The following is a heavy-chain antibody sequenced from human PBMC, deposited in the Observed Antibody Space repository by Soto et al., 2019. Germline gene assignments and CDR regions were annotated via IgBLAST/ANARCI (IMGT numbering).Heavy chain of an antibody. V-gene: IGHV4-30-2*01. Sequence: PSEPLSPTFALSGSSISSGRYSWTWILQPPGKGLEWIGYIYHSGSTYYNPSLKSRVTISVDRSKNQFSLKLSSVTAADTAVYYCATSQTTVTSYDYWGQGTLVTVS. CDR1: GSSISSGRYS. CDR3: ATSQTTVTSYDY. D-gene: IGHD4-17*01. J-gene: IGHJ4*02. CDR2: IYHSGST.